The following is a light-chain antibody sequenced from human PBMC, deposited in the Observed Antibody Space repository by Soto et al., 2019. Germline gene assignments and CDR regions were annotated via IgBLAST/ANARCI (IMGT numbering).Light chain of an antibody. CDR2: GAS. Sequence: EIVLTQSPGTLSLSPGEGATLSCRASQSINSFLAWYQQRRGQAPRLLIHGASNRATGIPDRFSGSGSGTDFTLTISRLEPEDFAVYYCQQYGSSPLTFGRGTKVDIK. J-gene: IGKJ4*01. CDR1: QSINSF. V-gene: IGKV3-20*01. CDR3: QQYGSSPLT.